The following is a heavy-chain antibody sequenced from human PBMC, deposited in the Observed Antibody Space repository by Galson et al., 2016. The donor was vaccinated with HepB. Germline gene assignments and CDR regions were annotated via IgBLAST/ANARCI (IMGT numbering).Heavy chain of an antibody. D-gene: IGHD1-26*01. J-gene: IGHJ5*02. V-gene: IGHV3-30*03. CDR3: AARSGSYDWFDP. CDR2: ISYDGSNK. Sequence: SLRLSCAASGFTFSNYGMHWVRQAPGKGLEWVAVISYDGSNKDYADSVKGRFTISRDNSKNTLYPQMNSLRAEDTAVYYCAARSGSYDWFDPWGQGTLVTVSS. CDR1: GFTFSNYG.